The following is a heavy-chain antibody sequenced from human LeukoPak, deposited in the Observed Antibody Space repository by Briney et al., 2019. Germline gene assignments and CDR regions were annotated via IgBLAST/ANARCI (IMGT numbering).Heavy chain of an antibody. D-gene: IGHD1-1*01. CDR2: IYYGGIT. Sequence: ETLSHSSTQSLDSISRAGFSSGSIRHPPRNWIEWIGSIYYGGITNYNPSLKSRFTISLDTSKNQFSLRMASVTAADTSLYYCARHLATGTEWFDPWGQGTRVTVSP. V-gene: IGHV4-39*01. CDR1: LDSISRAGFS. J-gene: IGHJ5*02. CDR3: ARHLATGTEWFDP.